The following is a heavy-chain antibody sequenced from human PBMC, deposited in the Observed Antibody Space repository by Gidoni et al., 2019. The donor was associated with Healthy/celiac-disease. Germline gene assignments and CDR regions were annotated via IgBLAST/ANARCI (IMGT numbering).Heavy chain of an antibody. CDR2: INYSGST. CDR3: ARGPDYGDLVYFDY. V-gene: IGHV4-34*01. J-gene: IGHJ4*02. D-gene: IGHD4-17*01. Sequence: IGEINYSGSTNYNPSLKRRVPISVDTSKNQLSLKLSSVTAAETAVYYCARGPDYGDLVYFDYWGQGTLGTVSS.